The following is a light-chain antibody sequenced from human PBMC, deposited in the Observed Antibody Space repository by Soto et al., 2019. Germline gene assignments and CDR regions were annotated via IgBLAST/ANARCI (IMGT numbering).Light chain of an antibody. CDR1: QSVSSK. CDR2: GAS. CDR3: QEYNSYSTWT. J-gene: IGKJ1*01. Sequence: EIVMTQSPATLSVSPGERATLSCRASQSVSSKLAWYQQKPGQAPRLLIYGASTRATGIPARFSGSGSGTEFTLTISSLQSEDFAVYYCQEYNSYSTWTFGQGTKVDIK. V-gene: IGKV3-15*01.